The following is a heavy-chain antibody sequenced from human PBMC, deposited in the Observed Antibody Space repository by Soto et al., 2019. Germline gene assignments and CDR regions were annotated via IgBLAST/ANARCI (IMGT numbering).Heavy chain of an antibody. CDR2: IYYSGST. CDR3: ARVGAVAGQRAFDI. V-gene: IGHV4-61*01. CDR1: GGSVSSGSYY. D-gene: IGHD6-19*01. Sequence: PSETLSLTCTASGGSVSSGSYYWTRMRQPPGKGLEWIGYIYYSGSTNYSPSLKSRVTISVDTSKNQFSLKLSPVTAADTAVYYCARVGAVAGQRAFDIWGQGTMVTVSS. J-gene: IGHJ3*02.